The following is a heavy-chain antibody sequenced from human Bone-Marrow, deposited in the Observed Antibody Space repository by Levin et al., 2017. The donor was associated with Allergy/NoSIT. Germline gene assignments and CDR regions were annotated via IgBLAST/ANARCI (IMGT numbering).Heavy chain of an antibody. CDR1: GYTLTELS. Sequence: GESLKISCQVSGYTLTELSMHWVRQAPGKGLEWMGGFDPEDGETIYAQKFQGRVTMTEDTSTDTAYMELSSLRSEDTAVYYCATLGVSGLVFDYWGQGTLVTVSS. V-gene: IGHV1-24*01. CDR2: FDPEDGET. J-gene: IGHJ4*02. CDR3: ATLGVSGLVFDY. D-gene: IGHD3-16*01.